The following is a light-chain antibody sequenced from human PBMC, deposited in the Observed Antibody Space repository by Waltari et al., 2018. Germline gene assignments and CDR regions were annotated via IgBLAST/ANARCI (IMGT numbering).Light chain of an antibody. V-gene: IGLV2-11*01. Sequence: QSALTQPRSVSGSPGQSVTISCTGTRRDVGGYNYVSWYQHHPGKAPKLMIYDVSERPSGVPDRFSGSKSGNTASLVISGLQTEDEADYFCCSFAGSYTYVFGTGTKVIVL. CDR1: RRDVGGYNY. J-gene: IGLJ1*01. CDR3: CSFAGSYTYV. CDR2: DVS.